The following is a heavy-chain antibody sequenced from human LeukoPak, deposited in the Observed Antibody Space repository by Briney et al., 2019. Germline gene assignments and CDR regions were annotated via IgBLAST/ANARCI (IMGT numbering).Heavy chain of an antibody. V-gene: IGHV3-30*03. CDR2: ISSDGGTK. D-gene: IGHD3-10*01. CDR1: GFTFSNYG. CDR3: ARDLHRVVVRGVPHYYYYMDV. Sequence: PGGSLRLSCAASGFTFSNYGMHWVRQAPGKGLEWVAVISSDGGTKYYADSVKGRFTISRDNSKNTLYLEMNSLRSDDTAVYYCARDLHRVVVRGVPHYYYYMDVWGKGTTVTISS. J-gene: IGHJ6*03.